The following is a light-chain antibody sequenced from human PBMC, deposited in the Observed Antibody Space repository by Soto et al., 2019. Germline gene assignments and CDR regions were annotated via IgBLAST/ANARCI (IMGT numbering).Light chain of an antibody. Sequence: QSVLTQPPSGSRSPGQSVTICCTGTSSDVGGYNYVSWYQHHPGKAPKLMIYEVSKRPSGVPDRFSGSKSGNTASLTVSGLQADDEADYFCSSYAGTKVVFGTGTKLTVL. J-gene: IGLJ1*01. CDR2: EVS. CDR3: SSYAGTKVV. V-gene: IGLV2-8*02. CDR1: SSDVGGYNY.